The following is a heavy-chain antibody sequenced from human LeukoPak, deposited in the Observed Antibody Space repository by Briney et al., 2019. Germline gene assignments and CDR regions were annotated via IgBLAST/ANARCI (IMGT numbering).Heavy chain of an antibody. D-gene: IGHD2-2*02. V-gene: IGHV1-69*05. J-gene: IGHJ6*03. CDR3: ARGYCSSTSCYTGGYYYYYMDV. CDR2: IIPIFGTA. CDR1: GGTFSGYA. Sequence: GASVKVSCKASGGTFSGYAISWVRQAPGQGLEWMGGIIPIFGTANYAQKFKGRVTITTDESTSTAYMELSSLRSEDTAVYYCARGYCSSTSCYTGGYYYYYMDVWGKGTTVTVSS.